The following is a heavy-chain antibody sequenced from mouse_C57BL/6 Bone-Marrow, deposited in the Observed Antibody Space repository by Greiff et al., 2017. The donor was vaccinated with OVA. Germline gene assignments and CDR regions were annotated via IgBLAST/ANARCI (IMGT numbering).Heavy chain of an antibody. D-gene: IGHD2-5*01. CDR1: GYTFTDYE. CDR2: IDPETGGT. CDR3: TRGYSNYYAMDY. V-gene: IGHV1-15*01. Sequence: QVQLKQSGAELVRPGASVTLSCKASGYTFTDYEMHWVQQTPVHGLEWIGAIDPETGGTAYDQTFKGKAILTADKSSSTAYMELRSLTSEDSAVYYCTRGYSNYYAMDYGGQGTSVTVSA. J-gene: IGHJ4*01.